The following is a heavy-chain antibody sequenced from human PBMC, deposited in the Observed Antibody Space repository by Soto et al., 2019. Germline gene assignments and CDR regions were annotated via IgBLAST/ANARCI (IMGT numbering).Heavy chain of an antibody. J-gene: IGHJ6*02. Sequence: GGSLRLSCAASGFTFSSYSMNWVRQAPGKGLEWVSYISSSSSTIYYADSVKGRFTISRDNAKNSLYLQMNNLRAEDTAIYYCARAPAYSGYDRDYYYGRDVCGQGTTVTVSS. CDR2: ISSSSSTI. CDR3: ARAPAYSGYDRDYYYGRDV. D-gene: IGHD5-12*01. CDR1: GFTFSSYS. V-gene: IGHV3-48*01.